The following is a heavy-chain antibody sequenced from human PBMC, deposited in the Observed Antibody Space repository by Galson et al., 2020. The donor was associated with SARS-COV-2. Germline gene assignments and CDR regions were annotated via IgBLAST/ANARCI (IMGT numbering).Heavy chain of an antibody. J-gene: IGHJ3*02. CDR1: GFTFSSYA. V-gene: IGHV3-64D*06. CDR3: VKARSLIVVVPAAPKFDAFDI. D-gene: IGHD2-2*01. CDR2: ISSNGGST. Sequence: GGSLRLSCSASGFTFSSYAMHWVRQAPGKGLEYVSAISSNGGSTYYADSVKGRFTISRDNSKNTLYLQMSSLRAEDTAVYYCVKARSLIVVVPAAPKFDAFDIWGQGTMVTVSS.